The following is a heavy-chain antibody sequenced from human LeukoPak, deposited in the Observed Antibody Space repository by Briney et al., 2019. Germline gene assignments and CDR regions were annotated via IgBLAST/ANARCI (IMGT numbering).Heavy chain of an antibody. CDR1: GFTLSHHW. V-gene: IGHV3-7*03. J-gene: IGHJ1*01. CDR2: IKEDGSHT. CDR3: TKEHWGPEY. Sequence: HPGGSLRLSCAASGFTLSHHWMTWVRQAPGKGLEWVANIKEDGSHTNYVDSVKGRFTLSRDNAKSSVYLQMNSLRAEDTAVYYCTKEHWGPEYWGQGTLVTVSS. D-gene: IGHD7-27*01.